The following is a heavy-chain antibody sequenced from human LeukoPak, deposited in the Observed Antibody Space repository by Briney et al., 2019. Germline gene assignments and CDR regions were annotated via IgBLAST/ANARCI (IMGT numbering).Heavy chain of an antibody. CDR1: GFTFSSYW. CDR2: INTDGSST. D-gene: IGHD2-8*01. V-gene: IGHV3-74*01. CDR3: ARDRTNYYYGMDV. J-gene: IGHJ6*02. Sequence: GGSLRLSCAASGFTFSSYWMHWVRQAPGKGLVWVSRINTDGSSTSYADSVKGRFTISRDNSKNTLYLQMNSLRAEDTAVYYCARDRTNYYYGMDVWGQGATVTVSS.